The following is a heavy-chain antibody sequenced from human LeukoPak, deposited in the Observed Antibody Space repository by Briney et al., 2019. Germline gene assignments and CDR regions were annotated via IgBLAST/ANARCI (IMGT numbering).Heavy chain of an antibody. J-gene: IGHJ4*02. Sequence: KPSETLSLTCTVSGRSINSHYRSWIRQPPGKGLEWNGDIYYSGSTKYNPSLKGRVTISVDTSKNHFSLKLSSVLAADTPIYYCVRRDNTGWNYFDYWGQGVLVTVSS. V-gene: IGHV4-59*08. CDR3: VRRDNTGWNYFDY. CDR1: GRSINSHY. D-gene: IGHD6-19*01. CDR2: IYYSGST.